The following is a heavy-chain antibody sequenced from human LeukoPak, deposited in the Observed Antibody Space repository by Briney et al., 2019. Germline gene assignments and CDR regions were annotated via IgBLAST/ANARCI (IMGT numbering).Heavy chain of an antibody. J-gene: IGHJ5*02. CDR1: GDSVCTNIGN. CDR2: TNYRSKLYN. CDR3: ARHWNNQFDP. V-gene: IGHV6-1*01. D-gene: IGHD1-1*01. Sequence: SQTLSLTCAVSGDSVCTNIGNWNCHRPSPSRGFVWLGRTNYRSKLYNDSAVAVKSITIINPDTSKNQYFQKLNSVTSEDTAVYCCARHWNNQFDPWGQGTLVTVSS.